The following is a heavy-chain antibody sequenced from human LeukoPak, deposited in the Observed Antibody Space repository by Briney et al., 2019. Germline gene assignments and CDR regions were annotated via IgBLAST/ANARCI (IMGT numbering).Heavy chain of an antibody. CDR3: ARVGGPVPAALEDAFDL. V-gene: IGHV1-69*13. D-gene: IGHD2-15*01. J-gene: IGHJ3*01. Sequence: GGSVKVSCKASGYTFISYDVSWVRQAPGQGLEWMGGIIPIFGTANYAQKFQGRVTITADESTSTAYMELSSLRSEDTAVYYCARVGGPVPAALEDAFDLWGQGILVTVSS. CDR2: IIPIFGTA. CDR1: GYTFISYD.